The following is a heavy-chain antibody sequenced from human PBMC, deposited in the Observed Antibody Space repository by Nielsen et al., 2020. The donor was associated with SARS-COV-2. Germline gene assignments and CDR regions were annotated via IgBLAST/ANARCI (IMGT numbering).Heavy chain of an antibody. Sequence: GGSLRLSCAASGFTFSSYSMNWVRQAPGKGLEWVSYISSSSSTIYYADSVKGRFTISRDNAKNSLYLQMNSLRVEDTAVYYCATTGDSSGWYRVWGQGTLVTVSS. CDR1: GFTFSSYS. D-gene: IGHD6-19*01. CDR2: ISSSSSTI. J-gene: IGHJ4*02. V-gene: IGHV3-48*01. CDR3: ATTGDSSGWYRV.